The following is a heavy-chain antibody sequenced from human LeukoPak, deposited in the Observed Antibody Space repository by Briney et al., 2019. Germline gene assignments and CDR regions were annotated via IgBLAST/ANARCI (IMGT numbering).Heavy chain of an antibody. D-gene: IGHD3-10*01. Sequence: NPGESLKISCKGFGYSFTTYWIGWVRQMPGKGLEWMGIIYPGDSDTRYSPSFQGQVTISADKSISTAYLQWSGLKASDTAMYYCARLASGYGMDVWGQGTTVTVSS. J-gene: IGHJ6*02. V-gene: IGHV5-51*01. CDR3: ARLASGYGMDV. CDR2: IYPGDSDT. CDR1: GYSFTTYW.